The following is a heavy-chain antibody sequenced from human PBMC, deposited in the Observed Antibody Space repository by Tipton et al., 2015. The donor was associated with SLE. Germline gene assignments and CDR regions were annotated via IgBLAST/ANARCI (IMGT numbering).Heavy chain of an antibody. J-gene: IGHJ4*02. D-gene: IGHD2-15*01. CDR2: FCLTGSA. CDR3: AREPHPYSGVLYYFDS. Sequence: TLSLTCTVSGGSISGDYCWSWIRQHPGKGLEWLGYFCLTGSAFYNPSLKSRLSISLDTSGNQFSLHLSSVTAADSAVYYCAREPHPYSGVLYYFDSWGRGTLVTVSS. V-gene: IGHV4-31*03. CDR1: GGSISGDYC.